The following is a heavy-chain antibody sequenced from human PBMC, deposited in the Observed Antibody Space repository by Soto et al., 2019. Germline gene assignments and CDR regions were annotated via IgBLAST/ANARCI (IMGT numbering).Heavy chain of an antibody. D-gene: IGHD3-10*01. CDR2: IKSYRESGTT. CDR3: KADYSLDS. J-gene: IGHJ4*02. CDR1: GFAFKNAG. Sequence: GGSLRLSCTGSGFAFKNAGMSWVRQGPGKGLEWVGHIKSYRESGTTNYERPVKGTFNISRDVVYRKMYWERTSQTTVDSAVYVCKADYSLDSWGQGTLVTVSS. V-gene: IGHV3-15*01.